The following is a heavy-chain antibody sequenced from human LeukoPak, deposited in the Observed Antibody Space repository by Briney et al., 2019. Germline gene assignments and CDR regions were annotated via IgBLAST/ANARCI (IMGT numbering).Heavy chain of an antibody. J-gene: IGHJ4*02. V-gene: IGHV5-51*01. D-gene: IGHD2-21*02. CDR2: IYPGDSDT. CDR1: GYSFTSYW. CDR3: ARHGHCGGDCPLGY. Sequence: GEALKTSCKGSGYSFTSYWIGWGRQMPGKGLEGVGLIYPGDSDTRYSPSFQGPIHISADKSISTAYLQWISLKASDTAMYYCARHGHCGGDCPLGYLGQGTLVGVSS.